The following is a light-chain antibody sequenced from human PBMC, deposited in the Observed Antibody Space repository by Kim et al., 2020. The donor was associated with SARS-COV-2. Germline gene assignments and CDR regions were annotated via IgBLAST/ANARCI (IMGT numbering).Light chain of an antibody. Sequence: DIQMTQSPSSVSASEGDRVTITCRASQAIGTWLAWYQQKPGKAPKLLIYTASNLQSGVPSRFSGSGSGTDFTLTISSLQPEDFATYYCQQASSFPRTFGGGTKVDIK. CDR1: QAIGTW. CDR2: TAS. V-gene: IGKV1-12*01. J-gene: IGKJ4*01. CDR3: QQASSFPRT.